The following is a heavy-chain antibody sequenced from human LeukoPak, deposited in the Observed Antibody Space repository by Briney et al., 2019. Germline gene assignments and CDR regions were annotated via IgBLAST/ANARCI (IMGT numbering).Heavy chain of an antibody. CDR2: ISSSSSYI. Sequence: GESLKISCAASGFTFSSYSMNWVRQATGKGLEWVSSISSSSSYIYYADSVKGRFTISRDNAKNSLYLQMNSLRAEDTAVYYCARGYSYGYEGYFDYWGQGTLVTVSS. CDR3: ARGYSYGYEGYFDY. D-gene: IGHD5-18*01. V-gene: IGHV3-21*01. CDR1: GFTFSSYS. J-gene: IGHJ4*02.